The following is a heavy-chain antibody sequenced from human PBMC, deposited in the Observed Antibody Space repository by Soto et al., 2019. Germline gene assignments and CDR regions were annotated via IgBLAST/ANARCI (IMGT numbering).Heavy chain of an antibody. CDR3: ARDRTSFGYMDV. V-gene: IGHV3-33*01. CDR1: GFTFSSYG. J-gene: IGHJ6*03. Sequence: GGSLRLSCAASGFTFSSYGMHWVRQAPGKGLEWVAVIWYDGSNKYYADSVKGRFTISRDNSKNTLYLQMNSLRAEDTAAYYCARDRTSFGYMDVWGKGTTVTVS. CDR2: IWYDGSNK. D-gene: IGHD3-3*01.